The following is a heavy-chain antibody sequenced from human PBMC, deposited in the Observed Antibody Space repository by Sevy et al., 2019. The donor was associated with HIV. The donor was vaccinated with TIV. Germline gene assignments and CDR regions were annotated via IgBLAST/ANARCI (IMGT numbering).Heavy chain of an antibody. Sequence: GGSLRLSCAASGFTFSSYAMSWVRQAPGKGLEWVSGLSGNGGSTNYADSVKGRFALSRDNSKNTLYLQMINLRAEDTAIYFCAKDRIWELGDAFDIWGQGTMVTVSS. CDR3: AKDRIWELGDAFDI. V-gene: IGHV3-23*01. J-gene: IGHJ3*02. D-gene: IGHD1-7*01. CDR1: GFTFSSYA. CDR2: LSGNGGST.